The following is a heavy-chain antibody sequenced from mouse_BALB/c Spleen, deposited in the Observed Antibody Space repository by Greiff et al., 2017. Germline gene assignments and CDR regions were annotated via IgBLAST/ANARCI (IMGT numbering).Heavy chain of an antibody. V-gene: IGHV7-3*02. D-gene: IGHD1-1*01. CDR1: GFTFTDYY. CDR3: ARDPSYGPYYFDY. Sequence: EVKLMESGGGLVQPGGSLRLSCATSGFTFTDYYMSWVRQPPGKALEWLGFIRNKANGYTTEYSASVKGRFTISRDNSQSILYLQMNTLRAEDSATYYCARDPSYGPYYFDYWGQGTTLTVSS. J-gene: IGHJ2*01. CDR2: IRNKANGYTT.